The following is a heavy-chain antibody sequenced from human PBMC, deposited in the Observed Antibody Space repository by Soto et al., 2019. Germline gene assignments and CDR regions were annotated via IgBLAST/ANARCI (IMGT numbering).Heavy chain of an antibody. CDR1: GYTFTSYA. CDR3: SREGTLRFLWWLLSLFDC. J-gene: IGHJ4*02. D-gene: IGHD3-3*01. CDR2: MNPNSGNT. Sequence: QVQLVQSGAEVKKPGASVKVSCKASGYTFTSYAINWVRQATGQGLEWMGWMNPNSGNTGYAQKFQGRVTMSRNTAKNTAYIERSSLNSEDTAVYYCSREGTLRFLWWLLSLFDCLGQVTLGSVSS. V-gene: IGHV1-8*01.